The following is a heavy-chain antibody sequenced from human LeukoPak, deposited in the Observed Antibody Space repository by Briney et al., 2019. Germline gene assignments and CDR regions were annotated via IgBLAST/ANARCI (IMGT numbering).Heavy chain of an antibody. CDR2: ITASGDRT. V-gene: IGHV3-23*01. Sequence: SGGSLRLSCAASGFTFSDYVMIWVRQAPGKGLEWVSGITASGDRTFYGDSVRGRFTMSRDNSKNTVYLQMNSLRVDDTAVYYCARRDMVVVVSASDYWGQGTLVTVSS. CDR1: GFTFSDYV. D-gene: IGHD2-15*01. J-gene: IGHJ4*02. CDR3: ARRDMVVVVSASDY.